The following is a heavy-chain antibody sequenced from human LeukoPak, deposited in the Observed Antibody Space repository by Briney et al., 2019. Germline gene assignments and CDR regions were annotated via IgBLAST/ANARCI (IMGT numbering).Heavy chain of an antibody. V-gene: IGHV1-69*05. CDR2: IIPIFGTA. Sequence: SVKVSCKASGDTFSSYAISWVRQAPGQGLEWMGGIIPIFGTANYAQKFQGRVTITTDESTSTAYMELSSLRSEDTAVYYCATVTGYSSGWYNYWGQGTLVTVSS. J-gene: IGHJ4*02. CDR1: GDTFSSYA. CDR3: ATVTGYSSGWYNY. D-gene: IGHD6-19*01.